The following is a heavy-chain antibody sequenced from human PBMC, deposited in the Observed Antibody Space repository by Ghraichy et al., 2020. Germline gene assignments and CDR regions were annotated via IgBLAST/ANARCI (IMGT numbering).Heavy chain of an antibody. V-gene: IGHV3-23*01. CDR2: ISGSGGST. CDR1: GFTFSSYA. J-gene: IGHJ4*02. Sequence: GESLNISCAASGFTFSSYAMNWVRQAPGKGLEWVSSISGSGGSTYYADSVKGRFTISRDNSKNTLYLQMNSLRADDTAIYYCAKDPRDYWGQGTLVTVSS. CDR3: AKDPRDY.